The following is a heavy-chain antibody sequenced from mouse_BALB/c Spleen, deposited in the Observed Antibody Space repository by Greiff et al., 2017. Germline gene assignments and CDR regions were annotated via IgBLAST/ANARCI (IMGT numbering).Heavy chain of an antibody. CDR1: GYTFTSYW. CDR2: INPSTGYT. D-gene: IGHD2-14*01. J-gene: IGHJ2*01. CDR3: ARSGGRYDVGDYFDN. Sequence: QVQLQQSGAELAKPGASVKMSCKASGYTFTSYWMHWVKQRPGQGLEWIGYINPSTGYTEYNQKFKDKATLTADKSSSTAYMQLSSLTSEDSAVYYCARSGGRYDVGDYFDNWGQGTTLTVSS. V-gene: IGHV1-7*01.